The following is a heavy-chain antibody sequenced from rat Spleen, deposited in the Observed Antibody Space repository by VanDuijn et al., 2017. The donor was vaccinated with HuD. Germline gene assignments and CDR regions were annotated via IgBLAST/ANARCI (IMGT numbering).Heavy chain of an antibody. CDR1: GFSITSHY. D-gene: IGHD1-9*01. CDR3: AKVTYYGYYYFDY. J-gene: IGHJ2*01. CDR2: ISYSGGT. V-gene: IGHV3-1*01. Sequence: QLQESGPGLVKPSQSLSLTCSVTGFSITSHYWGWIRKFPGNKMEWMGYISYSGGTSYNPSLKSRISITSDTSKNQFFLHLNSVTTEDTATYYCAKVTYYGYYYFDYWGQGVMATVSS.